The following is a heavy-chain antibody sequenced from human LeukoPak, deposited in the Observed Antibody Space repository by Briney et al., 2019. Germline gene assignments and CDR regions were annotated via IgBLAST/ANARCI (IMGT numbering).Heavy chain of an antibody. V-gene: IGHV4-34*01. D-gene: IGHD2-15*01. CDR1: GGSFSDYS. Sequence: PSETLSLTCAVYGGSFSDYSWSWIRQPPGKGLEWIGEINHGGSTNYNPSLKSRVTISVDTSKNQFSLKLSSVTAADTAVYYCARCTRYCSGGSCPDTLTQLLSRREPNWFDPWGQGTLVTVSS. CDR3: ARCTRYCSGGSCPDTLTQLLSRREPNWFDP. J-gene: IGHJ5*02. CDR2: INHGGST.